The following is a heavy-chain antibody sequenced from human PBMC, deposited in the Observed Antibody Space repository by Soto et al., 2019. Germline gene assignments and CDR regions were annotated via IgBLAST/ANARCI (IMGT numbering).Heavy chain of an antibody. J-gene: IGHJ6*02. CDR1: GGTFSSYA. CDR3: ARGGRDYYYYYGMDV. CDR2: IIPIFGTA. Sequence: QVQLVQSGAEVKKPGSSVKVSCKASGGTFSSYAISWVRQAPGQGLEWMGGIIPIFGTANYAQKFQGRVTITADNSKSTAYMELSSLSSEDTAVDYCARGGRDYYYYYGMDVWGQGTTVTVSS. D-gene: IGHD1-26*01. V-gene: IGHV1-69*06.